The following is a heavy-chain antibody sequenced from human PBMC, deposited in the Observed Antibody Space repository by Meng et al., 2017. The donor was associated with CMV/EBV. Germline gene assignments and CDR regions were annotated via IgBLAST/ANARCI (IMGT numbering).Heavy chain of an antibody. CDR3: ARAHIRTSRYHKWFDP. D-gene: IGHD2-15*01. CDR2: INPNSGGT. CDR1: GYTFTGYY. J-gene: IGHJ5*02. V-gene: IGHV1-2*02. Sequence: ASVKVSCKASGYTFTGYYMHWVRQAPGQGLEWMGWINPNSGGTNYAQKFQGRVTMTRDTSISTAYMELSRLRSDDTAVYYCARAHIRTSRYHKWFDPWGQGTLVTVSS.